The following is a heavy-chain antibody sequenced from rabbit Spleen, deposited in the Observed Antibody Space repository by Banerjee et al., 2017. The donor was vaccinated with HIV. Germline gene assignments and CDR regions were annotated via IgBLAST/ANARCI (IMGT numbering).Heavy chain of an antibody. CDR3: ARRGDYSVSWRATDFNL. D-gene: IGHD2-1*01. Sequence: QSLEESGGGLVQPEGSLTLTCTASGFSFSNTYYMCWVRQAPGKGLEWIGCIYTIGGNTYYASWVNGRFTISKTSSTTVDLKMTSLTAADTATYFCARRGDYSVSWRATDFNLWGPGTLVTVS. V-gene: IGHV1S40*01. CDR2: IYTIGGNT. J-gene: IGHJ4*01. CDR1: GFSFSNTYY.